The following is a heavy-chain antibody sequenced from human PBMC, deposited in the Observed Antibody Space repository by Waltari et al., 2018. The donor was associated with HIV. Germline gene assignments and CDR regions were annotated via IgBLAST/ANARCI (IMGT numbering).Heavy chain of an antibody. CDR2: LHFSGDT. Sequence: QLHLEESGPRLLKPAETLSLKCKVSGVSISGSSFYWGWIRQPPGKTFAWLCGLHFSGDTFYNPTLKSRVNISVDTSANQISLPMESVTAADTAHYYCVRMGSGIYFPTRVDFWGQGTVVIVSS. J-gene: IGHJ1*01. CDR1: GVSISGSSFY. D-gene: IGHD3-10*01. V-gene: IGHV4-39*01. CDR3: VRMGSGIYFPTRVDF.